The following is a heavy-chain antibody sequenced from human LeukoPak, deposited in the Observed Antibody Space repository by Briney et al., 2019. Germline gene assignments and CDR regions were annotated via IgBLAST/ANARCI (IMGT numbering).Heavy chain of an antibody. CDR2: IYYSGSA. Sequence: SETLSLTCTVSGGSVSSSIYYWGWIRQPPGKGLEWIGSIYYSGSASYNPSLKSRVTISVDTSKNQFSLKLTSVTAADTAVYYCASRNDILTGYVFDFWGQGTLVTVSS. V-gene: IGHV4-39*01. J-gene: IGHJ4*02. D-gene: IGHD3-9*01. CDR1: GGSVSSSIYY. CDR3: ASRNDILTGYVFDF.